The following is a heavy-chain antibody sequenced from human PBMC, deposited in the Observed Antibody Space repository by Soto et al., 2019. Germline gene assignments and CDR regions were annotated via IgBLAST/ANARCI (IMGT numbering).Heavy chain of an antibody. CDR1: GDSFSNYA. CDR2: IIPVFDTA. J-gene: IGHJ2*01. Sequence: QVQLVQSGAEVKKPGSSVKVSCKASGDSFSNYAISWVRQAPGQGLEWMGGIIPVFDTANYAQKFQGRVTVTADESTGTGYMEMSSLRSEDTAVYYCARELWYYDSSGYTVAWYFDLWGRGTLVTVSS. CDR3: ARELWYYDSSGYTVAWYFDL. D-gene: IGHD3-22*01. V-gene: IGHV1-69*01.